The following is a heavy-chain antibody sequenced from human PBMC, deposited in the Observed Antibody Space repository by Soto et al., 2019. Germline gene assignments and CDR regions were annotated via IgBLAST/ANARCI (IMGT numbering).Heavy chain of an antibody. CDR2: FIPMFNRP. J-gene: IGHJ6*02. CDR3: ARGQFPHVSSYYYAMHV. Sequence: QVQLVQSGAEVNKPESSVKVSCTASGGTFSSYAISWVRQAPGQGLEWLGGFIPMFNRPHSARKFQGRVTISEDESPSTGYIVPSSLRSVETAVYYCARGQFPHVSSYYYAMHVWGQATTVTVSS. CDR1: GGTFSSYA. V-gene: IGHV1-69*01.